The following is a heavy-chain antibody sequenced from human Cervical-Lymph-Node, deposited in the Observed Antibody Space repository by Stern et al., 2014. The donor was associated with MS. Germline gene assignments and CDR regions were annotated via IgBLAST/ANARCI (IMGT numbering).Heavy chain of an antibody. J-gene: IGHJ4*02. D-gene: IGHD6-19*01. CDR2: VFSSGST. CDR3: ARRHSSGWYTD. CDR1: GDSMSDDY. V-gene: IGHV4-59*08. Sequence: QVHLVESGPGLVRPSETLSLTCSVSGDSMSDDYWSWIRQPPGKGFEWIGYVFSSGSTGYNPSLESRVTISLDISKKQFSLRLNSVTATDTAVYYCARRHSSGWYTDWGQGTLVIVSS.